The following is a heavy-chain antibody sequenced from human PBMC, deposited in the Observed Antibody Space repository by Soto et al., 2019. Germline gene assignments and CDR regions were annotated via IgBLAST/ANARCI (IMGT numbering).Heavy chain of an antibody. CDR3: ARHTIVGATDSAFDI. CDR1: GFTFSNFW. J-gene: IGHJ3*02. CDR2: IKGDGSVT. V-gene: IGHV3-7*03. D-gene: IGHD1-26*01. Sequence: PVGSLRLSCAASGFTFSNFWMSWARQAPGKGLEWVANIKGDGSVTQYVASVEGRFTISRDNAKYSLYLQMNSLKASDTAMYYCARHTIVGATDSAFDIWGQGTMVTVSS.